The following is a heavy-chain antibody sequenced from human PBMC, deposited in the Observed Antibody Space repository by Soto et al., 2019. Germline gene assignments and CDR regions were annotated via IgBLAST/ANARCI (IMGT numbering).Heavy chain of an antibody. CDR1: GGSFSGYY. J-gene: IGHJ6*02. V-gene: IGHV4-34*01. D-gene: IGHD3-10*01. Sequence: SETLSLTCAVYGGSFSGYYWSWIRQPPGKGLEWIGEINHSGSTNYNPSLKSRVTISVDTSKNQFSLKLSSVTAADTAVYYCARMAALGVRGVITRGYGMDVWGQGTTVTVSS. CDR2: INHSGST. CDR3: ARMAALGVRGVITRGYGMDV.